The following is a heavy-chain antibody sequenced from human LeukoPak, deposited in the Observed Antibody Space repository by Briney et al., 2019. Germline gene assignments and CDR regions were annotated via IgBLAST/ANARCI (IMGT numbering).Heavy chain of an antibody. CDR3: ASDTVDTALGIDY. Sequence: PGGSLRLSCAASGFTVSSNYMSWVRQSPGKGLVWVSRINTDGSSTNYADSVKGRFTISRDNAKNTLYLQMNSLRAEDTAVYYCASDTVDTALGIDYWGQGTLVTVSS. J-gene: IGHJ4*02. V-gene: IGHV3-74*01. CDR2: INTDGSST. D-gene: IGHD5-18*01. CDR1: GFTVSSNY.